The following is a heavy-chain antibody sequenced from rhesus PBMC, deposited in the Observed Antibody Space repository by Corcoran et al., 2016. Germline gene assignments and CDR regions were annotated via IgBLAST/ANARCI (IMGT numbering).Heavy chain of an antibody. Sequence: QVQLQESGPGLVKPSETLSLTCAVSGGSISGYYWNWIRQPPGKGRDWIGYIGGSSGTPCYNPPRMSRVTIATATPKTHFSLKLVYGTAADTAVYYCARNARPYEDDYCYYSNRFDVWGAGVLVTVSS. CDR3: ARNARPYEDDYCYYSNRFDV. J-gene: IGHJ5-1*01. CDR1: GGSISGYY. D-gene: IGHD3-9*01. V-gene: IGHV4-165*02. CDR2: IGGSSGTP.